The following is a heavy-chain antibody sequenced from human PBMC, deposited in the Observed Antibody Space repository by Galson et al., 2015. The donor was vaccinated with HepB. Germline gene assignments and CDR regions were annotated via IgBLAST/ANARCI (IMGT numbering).Heavy chain of an antibody. CDR2: IRSKANSYAT. CDR3: TRPGLLWFRELSSYYYYMDV. D-gene: IGHD3-10*01. V-gene: IGHV3-73*01. J-gene: IGHJ6*03. Sequence: SLRLSCAASGFTFSGSAMHWVRQASGKGLEWVGRIRSKANSYATAYAASVKGRFTISRDDSKNTAYLQMNSLKTEDTAVYYCTRPGLLWFRELSSYYYYMDVWGKGTTVTVSS. CDR1: GFTFSGSA.